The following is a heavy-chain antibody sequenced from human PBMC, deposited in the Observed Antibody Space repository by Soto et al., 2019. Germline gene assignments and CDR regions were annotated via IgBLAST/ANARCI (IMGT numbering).Heavy chain of an antibody. V-gene: IGHV1-18*01. Sequence: GPSVKVSCKASGYTFTSYGISWVRQAPGQGLEWMGWISAYNGNTNYAQKLQGRVTMTTDTSTSTAYMELRSLRSDDTAVYYCVRLPRSRYYYGSGSYEFDYWGQGTLVTVSS. CDR1: GYTFTSYG. J-gene: IGHJ4*02. CDR3: VRLPRSRYYYGSGSYEFDY. D-gene: IGHD3-10*01. CDR2: ISAYNGNT.